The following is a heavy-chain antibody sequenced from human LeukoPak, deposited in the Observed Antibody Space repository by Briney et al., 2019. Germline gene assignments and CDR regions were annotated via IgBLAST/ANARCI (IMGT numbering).Heavy chain of an antibody. CDR2: IIPSGGGT. J-gene: IGHJ4*02. Sequence: PSVNVSCKASGYTFTSYYVHWVRQAPGQGLEWMGIIIPSGGGTNYAQKFQGRVTMTRDTSTSTVFMELSSLGSEDTAVYYCVREYRGGFWDYWGQGTLVTVSS. CDR3: VREYRGGFWDY. V-gene: IGHV1-46*01. D-gene: IGHD1-26*01. CDR1: GYTFTSYY.